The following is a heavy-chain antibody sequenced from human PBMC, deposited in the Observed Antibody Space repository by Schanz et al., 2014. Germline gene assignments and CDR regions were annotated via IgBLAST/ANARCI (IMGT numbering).Heavy chain of an antibody. CDR3: ARGTRERSLLRSWQFAFDI. Sequence: QVQLQESGPGLVKPSGTLSLTCAVSGGSISSIDWWSWVRQPPGKGLEWIGEIYHTGSTNYNPALKSRVTMSVDTSKNQISLKLRSVTAADTAVYYCARGTRERSLLRSWQFAFDIWGQGTMVTVSS. CDR1: GGSISSIDW. CDR2: IYHTGST. J-gene: IGHJ3*02. D-gene: IGHD1-26*01. V-gene: IGHV4-4*02.